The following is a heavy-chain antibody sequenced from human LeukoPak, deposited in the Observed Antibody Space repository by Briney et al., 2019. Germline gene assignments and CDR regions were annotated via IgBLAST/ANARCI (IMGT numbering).Heavy chain of an antibody. CDR1: GGTFSTYA. J-gene: IGHJ3*02. D-gene: IGHD1-26*01. V-gene: IGHV1-69*04. CDR2: IIPILGIA. CDR3: ASSGSYHHDAFDI. Sequence: GSSVKVSCKASGGTFSTYAISWVRQAPGQGLEWMGRIIPILGIANYAQKFQGRVTITADKSTSTAYMELSSLRSDDTAVYYCASSGSYHHDAFDIWGQGTMVTVSS.